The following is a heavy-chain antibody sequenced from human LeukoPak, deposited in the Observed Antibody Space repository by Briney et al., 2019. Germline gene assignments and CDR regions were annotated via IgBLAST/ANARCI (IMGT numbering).Heavy chain of an antibody. CDR1: GFTFSSYA. J-gene: IGHJ4*02. CDR2: ISYDGSNK. Sequence: RGGSLSLSCAASGFTFSSYAMHWLRQAPGKGLEWVAVISYDGSNKYYADYVKGQFTNSRDHYKNTLYLQMNSLRAEDTALYCCARGWGFDYWGQGTLVTVSS. D-gene: IGHD1-26*01. V-gene: IGHV3-30-3*01. CDR3: ARGWGFDY.